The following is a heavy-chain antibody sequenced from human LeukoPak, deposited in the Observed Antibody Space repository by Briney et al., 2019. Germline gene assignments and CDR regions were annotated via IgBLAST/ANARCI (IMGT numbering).Heavy chain of an antibody. CDR3: ARSRNPYGDYGLFWFDP. CDR1: GGSISSYY. V-gene: IGHV4-59*01. CDR2: IYYSGST. D-gene: IGHD4-17*01. J-gene: IGHJ5*02. Sequence: SETLSLTCTVSGGSISSYYWSWIRQPPGKGLEWIGYIYYSGSTNHNPSLKSRVTISVDTSKNQFSLKLSSVTAADTAVYYCARSRNPYGDYGLFWFDPWGQGTLVTVSS.